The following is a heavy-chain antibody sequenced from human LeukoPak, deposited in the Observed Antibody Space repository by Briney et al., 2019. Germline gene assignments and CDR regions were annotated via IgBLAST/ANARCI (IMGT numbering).Heavy chain of an antibody. CDR3: ARQTGSGLFILP. CDR1: GGSISSYY. D-gene: IGHD3/OR15-3a*01. Sequence: ASETLSLTCTVSGGSISSYYWGWIRQPAGKGLEWIGSIYYSGNTYYNASLKSQVSISIDTSKNRFSLKLTSVTAADTAVYYCARQTGSGLFILPGGQGTLVTVSS. V-gene: IGHV4-59*05. J-gene: IGHJ4*02. CDR2: IYYSGNT.